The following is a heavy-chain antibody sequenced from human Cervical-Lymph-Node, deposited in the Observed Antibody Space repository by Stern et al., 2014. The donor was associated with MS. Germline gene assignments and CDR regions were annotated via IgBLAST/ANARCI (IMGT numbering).Heavy chain of an antibody. D-gene: IGHD1-26*01. V-gene: IGHV3-33*01. CDR2: TWPDGGTR. J-gene: IGHJ5*02. CDR1: GFTFKTYG. Sequence: QVQLVESGGGVVQPGKSLRLSCAASGFTFKTYGMHWVRQAPAKGLDWAGVTWPDGGTRYYADSAKGRFTISRDNPKNMKDLHMNSLRVEDTAVYYCARDVGKWELQGLGSWGQGTLVTVSS. CDR3: ARDVGKWELQGLGS.